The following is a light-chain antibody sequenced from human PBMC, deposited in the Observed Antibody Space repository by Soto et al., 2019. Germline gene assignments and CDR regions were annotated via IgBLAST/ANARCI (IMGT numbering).Light chain of an antibody. CDR1: QHISTY. CDR3: QKYDNAPLT. J-gene: IGKJ4*01. CDR2: AAY. V-gene: IGKV1-27*01. Sequence: DIQMTQAPSSLSASVGDRVTITCRARQHISTYLAWYQQKPGKVPKLLISAAYTLQSGVPPRFSGSGSGTDFTLTISSLQPEDVATYYCQKYDNAPLTFGGGTKVEIK.